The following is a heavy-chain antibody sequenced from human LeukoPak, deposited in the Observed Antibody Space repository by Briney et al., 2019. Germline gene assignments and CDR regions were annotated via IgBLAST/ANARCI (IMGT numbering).Heavy chain of an antibody. Sequence: PGGSLRLSCAASGFTFSYYRMYWVRQAPGKGLVWVSRINPDGSTTDYADSVKGRFTISRDNAKNTLYPQMNTLRAEDTAVYYCTSTGNSGYWGQGTPVTVSS. D-gene: IGHD4-23*01. CDR2: INPDGSTT. V-gene: IGHV3-74*01. CDR3: TSTGNSGY. J-gene: IGHJ4*02. CDR1: GFTFSYYR.